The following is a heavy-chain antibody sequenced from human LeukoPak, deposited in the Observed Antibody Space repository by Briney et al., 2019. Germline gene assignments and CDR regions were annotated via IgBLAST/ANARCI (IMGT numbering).Heavy chain of an antibody. CDR1: GFTFSSYA. J-gene: IGHJ4*02. Sequence: GGSLRLSCAASGFTFSSYAMNWVRQAPGKGLEWVSAISGSGGSTYYADSVKGRFTISRDNSKNTLYLQMNSLRAEDTAVYCCAKDWNYYDSSGSFDYWGQGTLVTVSS. CDR3: AKDWNYYDSSGSFDY. CDR2: ISGSGGST. V-gene: IGHV3-23*01. D-gene: IGHD3-22*01.